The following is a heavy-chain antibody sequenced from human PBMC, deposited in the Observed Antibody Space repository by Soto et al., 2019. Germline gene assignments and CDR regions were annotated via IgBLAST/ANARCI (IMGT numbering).Heavy chain of an antibody. Sequence: QVQLVQSGAEVKKPGASVKVSCKASGYTFTSYGISWVRQAPGQGLEWMGWISAYSGNTNYAQKLQGRGTMTTDTSTSTAYMELRGLRSDDTAVYYCARERYCSGGRCYRFDYWCQGTLVTFSS. J-gene: IGHJ4*02. CDR3: ARERYCSGGRCYRFDY. CDR1: GYTFTSYG. CDR2: ISAYSGNT. D-gene: IGHD2-15*01. V-gene: IGHV1-18*01.